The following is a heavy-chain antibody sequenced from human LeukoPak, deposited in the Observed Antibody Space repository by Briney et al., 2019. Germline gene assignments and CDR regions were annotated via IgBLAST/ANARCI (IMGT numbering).Heavy chain of an antibody. J-gene: IGHJ4*02. Sequence: GGSLRLSCAASGFTFSSYAMSWVRQAPGKGLEWVSAISGSGGSTYYADSVKGRFTISRDNSKNTLYLQMNSLRAEDTAVYYCAKAQYSSSWYGQPFDYWGQGTLVTVSS. CDR3: AKAQYSSSWYGQPFDY. V-gene: IGHV3-23*01. D-gene: IGHD6-13*01. CDR2: ISGSGGST. CDR1: GFTFSSYA.